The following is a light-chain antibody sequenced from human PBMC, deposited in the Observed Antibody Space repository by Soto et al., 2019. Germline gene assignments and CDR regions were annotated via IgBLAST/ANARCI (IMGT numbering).Light chain of an antibody. CDR3: QQYGSSRT. J-gene: IGKJ1*01. Sequence: EIVLTQSPGTLSLSPGERATLSCRASQSVSSSYLAWHQQKPGQAPRLLIYGASSRATGIPDRFSGSGSGTDFTLTISRLEPEDFAVYYCQQYGSSRTFGPGTKVEIK. CDR1: QSVSSSY. V-gene: IGKV3-20*01. CDR2: GAS.